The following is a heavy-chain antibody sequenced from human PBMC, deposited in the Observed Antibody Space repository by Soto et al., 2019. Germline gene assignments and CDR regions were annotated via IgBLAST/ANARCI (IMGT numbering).Heavy chain of an antibody. D-gene: IGHD2-15*01. Sequence: QVQLRESGPGLVRPAQTLSLTCTVSNGSISSGGFYWSWIRQNPGKGLEWIGYIYYTRDTYYNPSLQSRVTISLNPSKNPSSLMLSSVTAADTAVFFCARVRCSGGSCFYAHARPGFDYWGQGILVTVSS. CDR1: NGSISSGGFY. CDR3: ARVRCSGGSCFYAHARPGFDY. V-gene: IGHV4-31*03. CDR2: IYYTRDT. J-gene: IGHJ4*02.